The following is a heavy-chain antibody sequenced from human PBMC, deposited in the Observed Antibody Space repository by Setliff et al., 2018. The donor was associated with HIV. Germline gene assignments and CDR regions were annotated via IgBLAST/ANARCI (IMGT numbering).Heavy chain of an antibody. CDR1: GFTFNAYA. D-gene: IGHD5-12*01. Sequence: PGGSLRLSCAASGFTFNAYAMHWVRQPPGKGLEWVSGISSNTDNIYYADSVKGRFTISRDNSKNTLYLQMNSLRAEDTAVYYCAKGYSGYDCTLDYWGQGTPVTVSS. CDR3: AKGYSGYDCTLDY. J-gene: IGHJ4*02. CDR2: ISSNTDNI. V-gene: IGHV3-9*01.